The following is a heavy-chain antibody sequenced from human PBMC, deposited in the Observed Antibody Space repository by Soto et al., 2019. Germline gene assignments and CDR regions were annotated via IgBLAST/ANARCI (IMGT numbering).Heavy chain of an antibody. J-gene: IGHJ4*02. CDR1: GFTFSYYS. V-gene: IGHV3-21*01. CDR2: ISSSSSYI. D-gene: IGHD6-19*01. CDR3: ARVRPSWDSSGWYGDY. Sequence: GGSLRLSCAASGFTFSYYSMNWVRQAPGKGLEWVSSISSSSSYIYYADSVKGRFTISRDNAKNSLYLQMNSLRAEDTAVYYCARVRPSWDSSGWYGDYWGQGTLVTVSS.